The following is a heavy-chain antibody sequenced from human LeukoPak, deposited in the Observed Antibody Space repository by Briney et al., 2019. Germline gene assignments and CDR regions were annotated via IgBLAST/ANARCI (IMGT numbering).Heavy chain of an antibody. Sequence: SETLSLTCAIYSESFSGYFWSWIRQPPGKGLEWIGEINYSGSTNYNPSLKSRVTISVDTSKNQFSLKLSSVTAADTAVYYCARDRDDYGDYLSYYYYYMDVWGKGTTVTISS. CDR2: INYSGST. D-gene: IGHD4-17*01. CDR1: SESFSGYF. J-gene: IGHJ6*03. CDR3: ARDRDDYGDYLSYYYYYMDV. V-gene: IGHV4-34*01.